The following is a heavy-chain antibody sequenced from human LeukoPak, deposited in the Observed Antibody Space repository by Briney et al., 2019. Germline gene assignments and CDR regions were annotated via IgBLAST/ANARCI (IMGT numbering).Heavy chain of an antibody. J-gene: IGHJ6*03. CDR1: GGSFSGYY. V-gene: IGHV4-34*01. CDR3: ARALVGATWYYYYYMDV. CDR2: INHSGST. D-gene: IGHD1-26*01. Sequence: PSETLSLTCAVYGGSFSGYYWSWIRQPPGKGLEWIGEINHSGSTYYNPSLKSRVTISVDTSKNQFSLKLSSVTAADTAVYYCARALVGATWYYYYYMDVWGKGTTVTVSS.